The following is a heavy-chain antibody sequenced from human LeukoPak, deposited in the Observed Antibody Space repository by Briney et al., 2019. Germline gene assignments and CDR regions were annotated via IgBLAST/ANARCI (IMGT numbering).Heavy chain of an antibody. CDR1: GFTFSSYE. CDR2: ISYDGSNK. D-gene: IGHD4-11*01. J-gene: IGHJ4*02. Sequence: GGSLRLSCAASGFTFSSYEMNWVRQAPGKGLEWVAVISYDGSNKYYADSVKGRFTISRDNSKNTLYLQMNSLRAEDTAVYYCARDSGQYSNYYFDYWGQGTLVTVSS. CDR3: ARDSGQYSNYYFDY. V-gene: IGHV3-30*04.